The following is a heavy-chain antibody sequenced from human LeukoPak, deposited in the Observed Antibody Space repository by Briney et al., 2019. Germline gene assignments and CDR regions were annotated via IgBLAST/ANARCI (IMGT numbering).Heavy chain of an antibody. CDR1: GGSISSSNW. CDR3: ARGSLSMVRGVMRINAFDI. D-gene: IGHD3-10*01. CDR2: IYHSGST. V-gene: IGHV4-4*02. Sequence: PSETLSLTCAVSGGSISSSNWWGWVRQPPGKGLEWIGEIYHSGSTNYNPSLKSRVTISVDKSKNQFSLKLSSVTAADTAVYYCARGSLSMVRGVMRINAFDIWGQGTMVTVSS. J-gene: IGHJ3*02.